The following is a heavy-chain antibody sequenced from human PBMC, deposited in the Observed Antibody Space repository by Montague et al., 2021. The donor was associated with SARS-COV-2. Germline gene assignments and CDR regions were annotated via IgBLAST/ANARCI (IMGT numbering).Heavy chain of an antibody. D-gene: IGHD4-17*01. CDR3: ARENTVSTFSVPCYIDS. J-gene: IGHJ4*02. Sequence: SETLSLTCSVSGVSISSSGYYWGWIRQPPGKGLEWIGSIYYSGSTYYSPSLKSRVTMSVETSKNQFSLKLSPVTAADTAVYYCARENTVSTFSVPCYIDSWGQGTRVTVSA. CDR1: GVSISSSGYY. V-gene: IGHV4-39*07. CDR2: IYYSGST.